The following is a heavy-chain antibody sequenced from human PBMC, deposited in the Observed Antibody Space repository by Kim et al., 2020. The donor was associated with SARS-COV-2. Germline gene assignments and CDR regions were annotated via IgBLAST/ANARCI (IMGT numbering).Heavy chain of an antibody. J-gene: IGHJ4*02. CDR3: TTDQILPRRPKHYYDSSGSYRGFDY. Sequence: GGSLRLSCAASGFTFSNAWMSWVRQAPGKGLEWVGRIKSKTDGGTTDYAAPVKGRFTISRDDSKNTLYLQMNSLKTEDTAVYYCTTDQILPRRPKHYYDSSGSYRGFDYWGQGTLVTVSS. D-gene: IGHD3-22*01. V-gene: IGHV3-15*01. CDR1: GFTFSNAW. CDR2: IKSKTDGGTT.